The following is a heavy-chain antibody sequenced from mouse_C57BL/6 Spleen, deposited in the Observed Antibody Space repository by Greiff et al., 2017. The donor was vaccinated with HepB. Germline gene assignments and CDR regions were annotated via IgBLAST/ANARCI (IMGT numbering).Heavy chain of an antibody. CDR1: GYSFTSYY. Sequence: VQRVESGPELVKPGASVKISCKASGYSFTSYYIHWVKQRPGQGLEWIGWIYPGSGNTKYNEKFKGKATLTADTSSSTAYMQLSSLTSEDSAVYYCARGMVMDWYFDVWGTGTTVTVSS. CDR2: IYPGSGNT. D-gene: IGHD2-1*01. CDR3: ARGMVMDWYFDV. V-gene: IGHV1-66*01. J-gene: IGHJ1*03.